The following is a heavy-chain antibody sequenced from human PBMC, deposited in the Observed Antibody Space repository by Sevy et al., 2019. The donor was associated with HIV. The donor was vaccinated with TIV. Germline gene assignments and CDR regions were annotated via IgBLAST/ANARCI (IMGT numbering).Heavy chain of an antibody. CDR3: AITLH. Sequence: GGSLRLSCAASGFTFSSFGMHWVRQAPGKGLEWVAHISNDGSNKYYADSVKGRFTISRDNSKNTLYLQMDSLRAEETAVYYCAITLHWGQGTMVTVSS. V-gene: IGHV3-30*03. CDR2: ISNDGSNK. J-gene: IGHJ3*01. CDR1: GFTFSSFG.